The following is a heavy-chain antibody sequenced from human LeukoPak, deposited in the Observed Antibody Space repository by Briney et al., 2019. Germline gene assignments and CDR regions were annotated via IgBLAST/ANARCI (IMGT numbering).Heavy chain of an antibody. CDR2: ISYSGGT. CDR3: AEDSGLVGERYSYQFYGMDV. D-gene: IGHD2-15*01. Sequence: SETLPLTCTVSGVSISSDGYYWSWVRQHPEKGLVWIGYISYSGGTLYNPSLKSRVAISIDTSKNQFCLRLRSVTAADPAVYRSAEDSGLVGERYSYQFYGMDVWGQGTAVTVSS. V-gene: IGHV4-31*03. J-gene: IGHJ6*01. CDR1: GVSISSDGYY.